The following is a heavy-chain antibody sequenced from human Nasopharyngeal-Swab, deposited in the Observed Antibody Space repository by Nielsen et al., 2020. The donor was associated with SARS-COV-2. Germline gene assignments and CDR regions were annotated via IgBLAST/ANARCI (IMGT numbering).Heavy chain of an antibody. Sequence: GESLKISCAASGFTVSSNHMNWVRQAPGKGLEWVANIKQDGSEKPYVDSVRGRFTISRDNAKNSVYLQMNSLRAEDTAVYYCARGHNWSFDYWGQGTLVTVSA. J-gene: IGHJ4*02. D-gene: IGHD1-1*01. V-gene: IGHV3-7*04. CDR3: ARGHNWSFDY. CDR1: GFTVSSNH. CDR2: IKQDGSEK.